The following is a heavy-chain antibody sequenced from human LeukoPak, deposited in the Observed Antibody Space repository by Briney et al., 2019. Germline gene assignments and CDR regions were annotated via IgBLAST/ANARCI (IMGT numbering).Heavy chain of an antibody. D-gene: IGHD3-16*02. CDR3: AKDVITFGGVIDY. Sequence: GGTLRLSCAASGFTFSSYGVSWVRQAPGKGLEWVSAISGSGGSTYYADSVKGRFTISRDNSKNTLYLQMNSLRAEDTAVYYCAKDVITFGGVIDYWGQGTLVTVSS. J-gene: IGHJ4*02. CDR1: GFTFSSYG. CDR2: ISGSGGST. V-gene: IGHV3-23*01.